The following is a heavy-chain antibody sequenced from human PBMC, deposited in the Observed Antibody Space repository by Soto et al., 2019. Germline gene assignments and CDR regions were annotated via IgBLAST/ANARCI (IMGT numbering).Heavy chain of an antibody. CDR3: ARSEVVRGYSFHYGMDV. CDR2: IYYSGST. D-gene: IGHD5-18*01. J-gene: IGHJ6*02. Sequence: ETLSLTCTVPVGSISSYYWSWIRQPPGKGLEWIGYIYYSGSTNYNPSLKSRVTISVDTTKNQFSLKLSSVTAADTAVYYCARSEVVRGYSFHYGMDVWGQGTTVTVSS. CDR1: VGSISSYY. V-gene: IGHV4-59*13.